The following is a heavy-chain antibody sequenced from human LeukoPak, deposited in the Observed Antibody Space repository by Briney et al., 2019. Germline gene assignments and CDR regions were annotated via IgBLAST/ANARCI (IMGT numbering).Heavy chain of an antibody. Sequence: GGSLRLSCAASGFTFSSYGMHSVRQAPGKGLEWVAFIRYDGSNKYYADSVKGRFTISRDNSKNTLYLQMNSLRAEDTAVYYCAKDQLRSYYYYYYYMDVWGKGTTVTVSS. CDR1: GFTFSSYG. CDR3: AKDQLRSYYYYYYYMDV. CDR2: IRYDGSNK. D-gene: IGHD4-17*01. V-gene: IGHV3-30*02. J-gene: IGHJ6*03.